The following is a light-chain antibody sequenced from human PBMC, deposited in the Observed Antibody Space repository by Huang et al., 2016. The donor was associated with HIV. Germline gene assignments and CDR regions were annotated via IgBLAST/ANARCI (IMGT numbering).Light chain of an antibody. J-gene: IGKJ1*01. CDR3: QQYDSYLT. CDR2: KAS. CDR1: QSINNY. Sequence: DVQMTQSPSTLSACVGDRITITCRASQSINNYLAWYQQKAGKAPDLLIYKASTLDSGVPSRFSGSGSGTTFTLTISKLQPDDFATYYCQQYDSYLTFGQGTKVE. V-gene: IGKV1-5*03.